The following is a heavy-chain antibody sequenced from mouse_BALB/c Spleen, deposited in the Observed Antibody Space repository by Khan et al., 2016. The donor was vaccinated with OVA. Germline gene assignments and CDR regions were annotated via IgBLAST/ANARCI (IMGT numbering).Heavy chain of an antibody. D-gene: IGHD3-2*02. CDR1: GYSITSDYA. V-gene: IGHV3-2*02. CDR2: ISYSGNT. Sequence: VQLKQSGPGLVKPSQSLSLTCTVTGYSITSDYAWNWIRQFPGNKLEWMGYISYSGNTKYNPSLKSRISITRDTSKNQFFLQLNFVTIEDTATYYCARIQGGGFDYWGHGTTLTVAS. CDR3: ARIQGGGFDY. J-gene: IGHJ2*01.